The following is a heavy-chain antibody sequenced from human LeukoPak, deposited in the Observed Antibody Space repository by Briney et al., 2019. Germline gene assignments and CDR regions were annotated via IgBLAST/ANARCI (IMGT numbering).Heavy chain of an antibody. CDR3: ARVINGYIDY. V-gene: IGHV3-21*06. CDR2: ISGTRNFI. J-gene: IGHJ4*02. CDR1: GFTFSRYT. D-gene: IGHD2-8*01. Sequence: NPGGSLRLSCAASGFTFSRYTIHWVRRTTGRGLEGVSSISGTRNFIFYAESLKGRFTISRDNANNSVYLQMDTLRAEDTVVYYCARVINGYIDYWGQGTLVTVSS.